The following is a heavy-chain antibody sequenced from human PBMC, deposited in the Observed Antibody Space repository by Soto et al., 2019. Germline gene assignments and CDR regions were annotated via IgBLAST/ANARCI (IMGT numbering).Heavy chain of an antibody. V-gene: IGHV4-31*03. CDR1: GGSISSGGFY. J-gene: IGHJ1*01. Sequence: QVQLQQSGPGLVKPSQTLSLTCTVSGGSISSGGFYWSWIRQYPGKGLEWIGYIYHSGSTYYNPFRQRRLSMSIDTSKNQFPLKLSSVTATDTALYFCARGGDSYTIFSYWGQGTRVTVSS. CDR2: IYHSGST. D-gene: IGHD5-18*01. CDR3: ARGGDSYTIFSY.